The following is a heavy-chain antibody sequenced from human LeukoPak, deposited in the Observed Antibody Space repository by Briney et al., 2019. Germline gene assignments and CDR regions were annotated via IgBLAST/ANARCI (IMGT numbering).Heavy chain of an antibody. D-gene: IGHD3-10*01. CDR1: GGSFSGYY. CDR3: ARTMVRGVIIGEY. V-gene: IGHV4-34*01. CDR2: INHSGST. J-gene: IGHJ4*02. Sequence: SETLSLTCAVYGGSFSGYYWSWIRQPPGKGLEWIGEINHSGSTNYNPSLKSRVTISVDTSKNQFSLKLSSVTAADTAVYYCARTMVRGVIIGEYWGQGTRVAVSP.